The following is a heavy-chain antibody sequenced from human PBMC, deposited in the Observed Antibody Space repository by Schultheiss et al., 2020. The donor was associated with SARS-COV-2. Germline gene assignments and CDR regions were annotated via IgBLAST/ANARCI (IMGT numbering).Heavy chain of an antibody. Sequence: SVKVSCKASGGTFSSYAISWVRQAPGQGLEWMGRIIPILGIANYAQKFQGRVTITADKSTSTAYMELSSLRSEDTAVYYCARDQGPKYYFDYWGQGTLVTVSS. CDR2: IIPILGIA. CDR3: ARDQGPKYYFDY. V-gene: IGHV1-69*04. CDR1: GGTFSSYA. J-gene: IGHJ4*02.